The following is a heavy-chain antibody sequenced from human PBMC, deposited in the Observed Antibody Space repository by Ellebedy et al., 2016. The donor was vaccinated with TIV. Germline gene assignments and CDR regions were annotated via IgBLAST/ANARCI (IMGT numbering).Heavy chain of an antibody. CDR2: IEPTDSYN. CDR3: ASLEGIVGANYYGMDC. CDR1: GYTFPNSL. Sequence: GESLKISCKGSGYTFPNSLITWVRQMPGKGLEWLGRIEPTDSYNNYSPSIQGHVTISVDTSPSSAFLQWSSLRASDTAIYYGASLEGIVGANYYGMDCWGQGTPVTVSS. V-gene: IGHV5-10-1*01. D-gene: IGHD1-26*01. J-gene: IGHJ4*01.